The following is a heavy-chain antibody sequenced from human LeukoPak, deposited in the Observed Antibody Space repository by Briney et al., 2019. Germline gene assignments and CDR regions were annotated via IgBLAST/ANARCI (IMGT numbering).Heavy chain of an antibody. J-gene: IGHJ6*03. CDR1: GFTVSRHW. Sequence: GESLRLSCVASGFTVSRHWMFWVRQAPGKGLVWVSRINSDGTTTNYAAYVKGRFTISRDNAKNTLSLQLNSLRAEDTAVYFCASSGITVTSSYFYYLDVWGKGTMVTVSS. CDR3: ASSGITVTSSYFYYLDV. D-gene: IGHD4-17*01. CDR2: INSDGTTT. V-gene: IGHV3-74*01.